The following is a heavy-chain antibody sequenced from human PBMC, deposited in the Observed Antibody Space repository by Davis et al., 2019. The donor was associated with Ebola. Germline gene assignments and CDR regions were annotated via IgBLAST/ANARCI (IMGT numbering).Heavy chain of an antibody. V-gene: IGHV4-4*02. Sequence: SETLSLTCAVSGGSISSSNWWSWVRQPPGKGLEWIGYIYYSGSTYYNPSLKSRVTISVDTSKNQFSLKLSSVTAADTAVYYCARDTYGDFHRAFDIWGQGTMVTVSS. J-gene: IGHJ3*02. D-gene: IGHD4-17*01. CDR2: IYYSGST. CDR3: ARDTYGDFHRAFDI. CDR1: GGSISSSNW.